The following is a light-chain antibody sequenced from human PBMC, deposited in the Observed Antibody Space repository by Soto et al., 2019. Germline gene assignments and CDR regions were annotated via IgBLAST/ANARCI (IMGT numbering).Light chain of an antibody. V-gene: IGKV3-20*01. J-gene: IGKJ1*01. CDR3: QQYNNWPQT. Sequence: VLTQSPGTLSLSPGERATLSCRASQSVRSTYLAWYQQKPGQAPRLLIYDASSRATDIPDRFSGSGSGTDFTLTISGLQSEDFAVYYCQQYNNWPQTFGQGTKVDIK. CDR2: DAS. CDR1: QSVRSTY.